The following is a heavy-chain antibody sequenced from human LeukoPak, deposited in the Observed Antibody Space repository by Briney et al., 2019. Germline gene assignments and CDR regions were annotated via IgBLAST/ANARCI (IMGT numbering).Heavy chain of an antibody. Sequence: GGSLRLSCAASGFTFSSYDMSWVRQAPGKGLEWVSAISGSGGTTSYADSVKGRFTISRDNSKNTLSLQMNSLRAEDTAVYYCANAPFFGPFDYWGQGTLVTVSS. CDR1: GFTFSSYD. D-gene: IGHD2/OR15-2a*01. V-gene: IGHV3-23*01. J-gene: IGHJ4*02. CDR3: ANAPFFGPFDY. CDR2: ISGSGGTT.